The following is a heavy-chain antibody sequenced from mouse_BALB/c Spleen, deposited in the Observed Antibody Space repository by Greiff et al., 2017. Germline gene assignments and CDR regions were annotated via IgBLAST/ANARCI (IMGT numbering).Heavy chain of an antibody. CDR3: ARGPPYYGYPYYAMDY. CDR2: IWAGGST. V-gene: IGHV2-9*02. D-gene: IGHD1-2*01. Sequence: VQLVESGPGLVAPSQSLSITCTVSGFSLTSYGVHWVRQPPGKGLEWLGVIWAGGSTNYNSALMSRLSISKDNSKSQVFLKMNSLQTDDTAMYYCARGPPYYGYPYYAMDYWGQGTSVTVSS. J-gene: IGHJ4*01. CDR1: GFSLTSYG.